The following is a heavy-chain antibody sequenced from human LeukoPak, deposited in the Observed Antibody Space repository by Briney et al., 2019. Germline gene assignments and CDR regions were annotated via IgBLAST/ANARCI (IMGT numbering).Heavy chain of an antibody. CDR3: ARSHSSGYYAPFDY. Sequence: SVKVSCKVSGGTFSNYVISWVRQAPGQGVEWMVGITPTRPTATYAQKFQGRVSITTDESTSTAYMELSSLTFEDTAVYYCARSHSSGYYAPFDYWGQGTLVTVSS. J-gene: IGHJ4*02. D-gene: IGHD3-22*01. CDR1: GGTFSNYV. CDR2: ITPTRPTA. V-gene: IGHV1-69*05.